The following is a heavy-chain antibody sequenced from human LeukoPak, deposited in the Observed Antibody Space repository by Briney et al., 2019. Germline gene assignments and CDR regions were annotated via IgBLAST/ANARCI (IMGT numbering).Heavy chain of an antibody. CDR2: IYTSGST. V-gene: IGHV4-61*02. CDR3: AREYVWGGYSYGHDAFDI. Sequence: SETLSLTCTVSGGSISSGSYYWSWIRQPAGKGLEWIGRIYTSGSTNYNPSLKSRVTISVDTSKNQFSLKLSSVTAADTAVYYCAREYVWGGYSYGHDAFDIWGQGTMVTVSS. D-gene: IGHD5-18*01. J-gene: IGHJ3*02. CDR1: GGSISSGSYY.